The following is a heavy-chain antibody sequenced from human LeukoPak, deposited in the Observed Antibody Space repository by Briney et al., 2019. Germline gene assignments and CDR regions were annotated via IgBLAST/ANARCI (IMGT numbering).Heavy chain of an antibody. Sequence: ASVKVSCKASGYTFTSYSINWIRQAPGQGLEWMGWINTNTVNPTYAQSLTGRFVISLDTSVSTAYLQIRSLKAEDTAVYYCTRLSVDGSNYWGQGTLVTVSS. CDR2: INTNTVNP. CDR3: TRLSVDGSNY. J-gene: IGHJ4*02. V-gene: IGHV7-4-1*02. CDR1: GYTFTSYS. D-gene: IGHD5/OR15-5a*01.